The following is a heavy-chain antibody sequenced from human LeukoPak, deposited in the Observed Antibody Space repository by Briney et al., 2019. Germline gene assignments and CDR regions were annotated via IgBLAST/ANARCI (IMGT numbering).Heavy chain of an antibody. CDR3: ITPLGYCSSASCRHGMDV. CDR1: GYTLTELS. D-gene: IGHD2-2*01. J-gene: IGHJ6*02. CDR2: FDPEHGET. Sequence: ASVKVSCKVPGYTLTELSMHWVRQAPGKGLEWMGGFDPEHGETINAQKFQGRVTMTEDTSSDTAYMELSSLRSEDTAVYYCITPLGYCSSASCRHGMDVWGQGTTVIVS. V-gene: IGHV1-24*01.